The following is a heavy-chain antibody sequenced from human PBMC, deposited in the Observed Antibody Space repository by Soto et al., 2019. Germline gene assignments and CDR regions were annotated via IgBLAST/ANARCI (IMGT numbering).Heavy chain of an antibody. CDR2: ITFRGDYT. D-gene: IGHD1-26*01. J-gene: IGHJ4*02. V-gene: IGHV3-23*01. CDR3: AKLGTMGVCDN. CDR1: GFTFSSYA. Sequence: EVQLLESGGGLVSPGGSLRLSCAASGFTFSSYAMSWVRQAPGKGLEWLAGITFRGDYTYYADSVKGRFSLSRDNSRNRLDLQMNNLKVEDTALYYCAKLGTMGVCDNWGQGTLLTVSS.